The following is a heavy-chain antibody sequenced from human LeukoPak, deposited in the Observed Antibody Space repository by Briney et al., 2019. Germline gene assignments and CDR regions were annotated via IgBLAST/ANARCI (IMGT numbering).Heavy chain of an antibody. CDR1: GFTFSSYA. J-gene: IGHJ4*02. CDR3: GKVVGVGPAALEY. CDR2: ISGSGGST. Sequence: GGSLRLSCAASGFTFSSYAMSWVRQAPGKGLEWVSAISGSGGSTYYADSVKGRFTISRDNSKNTLYLQMNSLRAEDTAVYYCGKVVGVGPAALEYWGQGTLVTVSS. V-gene: IGHV3-23*01. D-gene: IGHD2-2*01.